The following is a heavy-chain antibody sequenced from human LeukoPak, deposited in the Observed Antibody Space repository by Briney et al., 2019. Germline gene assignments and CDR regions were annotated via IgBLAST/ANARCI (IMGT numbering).Heavy chain of an antibody. V-gene: IGHV3-30*02. CDR1: GFTFSSYG. Sequence: HTGGSLRLSCAASGFTFSSYGMHWVRQAPGKGLEWVAFIRYDGSNKYYADSVKGRFTISRDNSKNTLYLQMNSLRAEDTAVYYCAKSGPYYYYYMDVWGKGTTVTISS. J-gene: IGHJ6*03. D-gene: IGHD3-10*01. CDR2: IRYDGSNK. CDR3: AKSGPYYYYYMDV.